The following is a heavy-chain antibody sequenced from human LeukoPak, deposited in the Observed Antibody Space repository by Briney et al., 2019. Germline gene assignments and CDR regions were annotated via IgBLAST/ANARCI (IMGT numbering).Heavy chain of an antibody. CDR1: GGTFSNYA. Sequence: SVKVSCKASGGTFSNYAISWVRQAPGQGLEWMGEIIPTFGTTNYAQKFQGRVTITADDSTSTAYMELSSLRSEDTAVYYCARVAAVSGNTGHFDYWGQGTLVTVSS. J-gene: IGHJ4*02. D-gene: IGHD6-19*01. CDR2: IIPTFGTT. V-gene: IGHV1-69*13. CDR3: ARVAAVSGNTGHFDY.